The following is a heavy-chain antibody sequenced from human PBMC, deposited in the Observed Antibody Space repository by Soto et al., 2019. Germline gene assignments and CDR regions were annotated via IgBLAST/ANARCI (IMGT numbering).Heavy chain of an antibody. D-gene: IGHD2-8*01. J-gene: IGHJ5*02. CDR2: IYHSGST. V-gene: IGHV4-30-2*01. Sequence: KTSETLSLTCAVSGGSISSGGYSWSWIRQPPGKGLEWIGYIYHSGSTYYNPSPKSRVTISVDRSKNQFSLKLSSVTAADTAVYYCARDQAHCTNGICLPGDWFDPWGQGTLVTVSS. CDR1: GGSISSGGYS. CDR3: ARDQAHCTNGICLPGDWFDP.